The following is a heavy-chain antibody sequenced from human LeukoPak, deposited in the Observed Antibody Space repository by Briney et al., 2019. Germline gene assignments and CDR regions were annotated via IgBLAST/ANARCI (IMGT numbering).Heavy chain of an antibody. CDR3: ASPRQYSSSWNLDY. CDR2: ISAYNGNT. J-gene: IGHJ4*02. CDR1: GYTFTSYG. V-gene: IGHV1-18*01. D-gene: IGHD6-13*01. Sequence: ASVKVSCKASGYTFTSYGISWVRQAPGQGLEWMGWISAYNGNTNYAQKLQGRVTMTTDTSTSTAYMELRSLRSDGTAVYYCASPRQYSSSWNLDYWGQGTLVTVSS.